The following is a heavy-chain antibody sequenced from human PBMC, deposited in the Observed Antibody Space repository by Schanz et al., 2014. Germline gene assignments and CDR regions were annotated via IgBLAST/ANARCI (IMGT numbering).Heavy chain of an antibody. J-gene: IGHJ3*01. CDR1: GYSFTDYA. CDR3: ARETTIITGGAFDV. CDR2: ISAFDDKT. V-gene: IGHV1-18*01. D-gene: IGHD3-9*01. Sequence: QVQLVQSGVEVKRPGASVRVSCKASGYSFTDYAIHWVRQAPGQGLEWMGWISAFDDKTDYAQNFQGRLIMTTDTSTTTVYMELRGLRSDDTAVYYCARETTIITGGAFDVWGQGTMVTVSP.